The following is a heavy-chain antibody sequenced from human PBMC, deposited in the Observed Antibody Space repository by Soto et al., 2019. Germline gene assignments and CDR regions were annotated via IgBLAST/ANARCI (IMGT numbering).Heavy chain of an antibody. Sequence: QLQLQESGSGLVKPSQTLFLTCAVSGGSISSGGYSWSWIRQPPGKGLEWIGYMYHSGSTYYNPSRKSRATISIDRPKNQFPLKLSSVPAADTAVYYCARVPDYWGQGILVTVSS. CDR3: ARVPDY. CDR2: MYHSGST. J-gene: IGHJ4*02. V-gene: IGHV4-30-2*01. D-gene: IGHD2-2*01. CDR1: GGSISSGGYS.